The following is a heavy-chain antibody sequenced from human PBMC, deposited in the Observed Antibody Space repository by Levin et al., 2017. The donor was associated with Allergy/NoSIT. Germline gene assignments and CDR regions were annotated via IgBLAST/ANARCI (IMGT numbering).Heavy chain of an antibody. D-gene: IGHD4-23*01. J-gene: IGHJ4*02. V-gene: IGHV3-30-3*01. CDR3: ARDRTTVANLPDY. Sequence: GGSLRLSCAASGFTFSSYALHWVRQAPGKGLEWVAVMSYDGSNEYYADSVKGRFTIFRDNSKNTLYLQMNSLRVDDTAVYYCARDRTTVANLPDYWGQGTLVTVSS. CDR2: MSYDGSNE. CDR1: GFTFSSYA.